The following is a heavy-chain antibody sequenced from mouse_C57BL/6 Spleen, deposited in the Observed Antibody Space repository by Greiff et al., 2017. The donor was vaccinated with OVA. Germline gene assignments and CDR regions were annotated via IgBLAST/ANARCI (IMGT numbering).Heavy chain of an antibody. CDR1: GYTFTSYW. CDR3: ARKGVLYVSDY. D-gene: IGHD2-12*01. V-gene: IGHV1-53*01. CDR2: INPSNGGS. J-gene: IGHJ2*01. Sequence: QVQLQQPGTELVKPGASVKLSCKASGYTFTSYWMHWVKQRPGQGLEWIGNINPSNGGSNYNEKFKTKATLTVDKSSSTAYMQLISLTSEDSAVYYSARKGVLYVSDYRGEGTTLTVSS.